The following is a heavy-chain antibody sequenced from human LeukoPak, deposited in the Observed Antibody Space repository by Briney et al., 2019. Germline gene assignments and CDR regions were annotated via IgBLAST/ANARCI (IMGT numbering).Heavy chain of an antibody. CDR2: ISYDGSNK. CDR3: AKAENLWFGDLLYGMDV. V-gene: IGHV3-30*18. CDR1: GFTFSSYG. Sequence: PGGSLRLSCAASGFTFSSYGMHWVRQAPGKGLEWVAVISYDGSNKYYADSVKGRFTISRDNSKNTLYLQMNSLRAEDTAVYYCAKAENLWFGDLLYGMDVWGQGTTVTVSS. J-gene: IGHJ6*02. D-gene: IGHD3-10*01.